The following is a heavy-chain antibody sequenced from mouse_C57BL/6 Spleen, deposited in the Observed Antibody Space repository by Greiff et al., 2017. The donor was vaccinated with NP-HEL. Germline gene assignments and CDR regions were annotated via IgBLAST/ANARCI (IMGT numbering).Heavy chain of an antibody. J-gene: IGHJ4*01. CDR1: GFNIKDYY. D-gene: IGHD1-1*01. CDR2: IDPEDGDT. Sequence: EVKLQESGAELVRPGASVKLSCTASGFNIKDYYMHWVKQRPEQGLEWIGRIDPEDGDTEYAPKFQGKATMTADTSSNTAYLQLSSLTSEDTAVYYCTTTVVATDYYAMDYWGQGTSVTVSS. V-gene: IGHV14-1*01. CDR3: TTTVVATDYYAMDY.